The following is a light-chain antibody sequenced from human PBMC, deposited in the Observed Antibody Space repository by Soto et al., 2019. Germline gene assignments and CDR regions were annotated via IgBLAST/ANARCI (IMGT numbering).Light chain of an antibody. Sequence: EIVMTQSPATLSVSPGGRATLSCRASQSVSSSLAWYQQKRGQAPRLLIYGASTRATGIPARFSGSGSGKEFTLTISSLQYEDFAIYYCQQYDNWPLTFGGGTKVAIK. J-gene: IGKJ4*01. V-gene: IGKV3-15*01. CDR3: QQYDNWPLT. CDR1: QSVSSS. CDR2: GAS.